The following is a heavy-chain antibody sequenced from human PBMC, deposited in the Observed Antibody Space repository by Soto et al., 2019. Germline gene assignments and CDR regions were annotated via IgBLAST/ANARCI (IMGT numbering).Heavy chain of an antibody. CDR2: IYYSGGT. J-gene: IGHJ6*02. Sequence: SETLSLTCTVSGVSFSSYYWSWILQPPGKGLEWIGHIYYSGGTNYNPSLKSRVTISGDTSKNQLSLKLSSVTAADTAVYYCARDYYYDSRGYPGAYYYGMDVWGQGTTVTVSS. V-gene: IGHV4-59*01. D-gene: IGHD3-22*01. CDR3: ARDYYYDSRGYPGAYYYGMDV. CDR1: GVSFSSYY.